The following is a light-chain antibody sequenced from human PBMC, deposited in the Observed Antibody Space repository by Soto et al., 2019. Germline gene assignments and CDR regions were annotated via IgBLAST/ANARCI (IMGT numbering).Light chain of an antibody. CDR2: AAS. CDR3: QQYNNWPPFS. J-gene: IGKJ3*01. Sequence: EIVLTQSPATLSLSPGERATLSCRASQSVSSSLAWYQQKPGQAPRLLIYAASNRATGIPARFSGSGSGTDFTLTISSLESEDFAVYYCQQYNNWPPFSFGPGTKVDIK. CDR1: QSVSSS. V-gene: IGKV3-11*01.